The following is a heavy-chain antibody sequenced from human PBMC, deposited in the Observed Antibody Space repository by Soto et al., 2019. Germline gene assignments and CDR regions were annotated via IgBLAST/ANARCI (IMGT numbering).Heavy chain of an antibody. CDR3: ARNPNNWNDPGINWFDP. J-gene: IGHJ5*02. V-gene: IGHV1-18*01. D-gene: IGHD1-1*01. CDR2: ISAYNGNT. CDR1: GYTFTSYG. Sequence: ASVKVSCKASGYTFTSYGISWVRQAPGQGLEWMGWISAYNGNTNYAQKLQGRVTMTTDTSTSTAYMELRSLRSDDTAVYYCARNPNNWNDPGINWFDPWGQGTLVTVSS.